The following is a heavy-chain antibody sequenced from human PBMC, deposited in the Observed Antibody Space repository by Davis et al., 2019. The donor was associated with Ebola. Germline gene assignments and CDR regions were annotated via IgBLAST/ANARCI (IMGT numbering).Heavy chain of an antibody. CDR2: IWYDGSNK. V-gene: IGHV3-33*01. CDR1: GFTFSSYG. CDR3: ARAEEGATDYRGWFDP. Sequence: PGGSLRLSCAASGFTFSSYGMHWVRQAPGKGLEWVAVIWYDGSNKYYADSVKGRFTISRDNSKNTLYLQMNSLRAEDTAVYYCARAEEGATDYRGWFDPWGQGTLVTVSS. J-gene: IGHJ5*02. D-gene: IGHD4/OR15-4a*01.